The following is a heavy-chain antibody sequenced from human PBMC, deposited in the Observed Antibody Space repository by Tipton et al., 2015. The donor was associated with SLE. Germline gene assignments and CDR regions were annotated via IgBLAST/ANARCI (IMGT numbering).Heavy chain of an antibody. Sequence: SLRLSCAASGFTFSTYAMSWVRQAPGKGLEWVSGTSPSGGMKFYADSVKGRFSISRDNSNNRLSLQMNSLRVEDTAVYYCAKDLTIFGGVFDYWGQGTLVTVSS. CDR3: AKDLTIFGGVFDY. D-gene: IGHD3-3*01. CDR1: GFTFSTYA. CDR2: TSPSGGMK. V-gene: IGHV3-23*01. J-gene: IGHJ4*02.